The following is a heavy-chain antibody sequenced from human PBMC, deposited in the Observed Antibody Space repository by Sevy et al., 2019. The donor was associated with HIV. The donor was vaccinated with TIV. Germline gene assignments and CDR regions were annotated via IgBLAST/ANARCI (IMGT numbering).Heavy chain of an antibody. CDR2: IYYNGHI. CDR1: GGSITSLY. Sequence: SETLSLTCTVSGGSITSLYWNWIRQPPGKGLEWLANIYYNGHINYNPPLKSRVTLSLDTSKNQFSLRLSSVTAADTAMYYCAGENAWGRGYSWGQGTLVTVSS. D-gene: IGHD1-26*01. J-gene: IGHJ4*02. V-gene: IGHV4-59*08. CDR3: AGENAWGRGYS.